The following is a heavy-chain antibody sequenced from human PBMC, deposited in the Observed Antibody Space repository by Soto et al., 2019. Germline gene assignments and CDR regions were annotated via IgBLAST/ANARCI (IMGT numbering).Heavy chain of an antibody. Sequence: EVQLVQSESEVNKPGESRKLSCKVSGYSFVNYWIGWVRQMPGKGLEWMGNVYPGDSDTDYSPSFQGHVTISADKSMTTTYLQWSSLQASDTAIYYCARQRLSSSAFDFWGQGTLVIVSS. V-gene: IGHV5-51*01. D-gene: IGHD6-13*01. CDR2: VYPGDSDT. J-gene: IGHJ4*02. CDR1: GYSFVNYW. CDR3: ARQRLSSSAFDF.